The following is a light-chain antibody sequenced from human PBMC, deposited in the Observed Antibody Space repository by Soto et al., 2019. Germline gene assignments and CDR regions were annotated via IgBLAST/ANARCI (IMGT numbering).Light chain of an antibody. CDR1: QSVSSSY. CDR2: AAS. CDR3: RQHNSCPPGT. Sequence: EIVLTQSPGTLSLSPGERASLSCRASQSVSSSYLAWYQQKPGHAPSLLIYAASSRTTDIPDRFSSGGSRTFSPPTSSLQSAAYAVVYCRQHNSCPPGTFGQGTKVDIK. J-gene: IGKJ1*01. V-gene: IGKV3-20*01.